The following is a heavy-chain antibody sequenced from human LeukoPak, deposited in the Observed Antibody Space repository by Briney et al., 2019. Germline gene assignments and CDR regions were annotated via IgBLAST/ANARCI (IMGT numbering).Heavy chain of an antibody. J-gene: IGHJ5*02. V-gene: IGHV3-7*03. D-gene: IGHD3-22*01. CDR3: AKGDSSGYYYDWFDP. CDR1: GFTFSSYW. CDR2: IKQDGSEK. Sequence: GGSLRLSCAASGFTFSSYWMSWVRQAPGKGLEWVANIKQDGSEKYYVDSVKGRFTISRDNSKNTLYLQMNSLRAEDTAVYYCAKGDSSGYYYDWFDPWGQGTLVTVSS.